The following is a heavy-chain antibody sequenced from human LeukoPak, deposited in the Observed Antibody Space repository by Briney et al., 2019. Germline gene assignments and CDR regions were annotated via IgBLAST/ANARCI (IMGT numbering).Heavy chain of an antibody. Sequence: ASVKVSCKASGYTFTSYYMHWVRQAPGQGLEWMGIINPSGGSTSYAQKFQGRVTMTRDTSTSTVYMELSSLRSEDTAVYYCARVAVKRFGSYNWFDPWGQGTLVTVSS. CDR3: ARVAVKRFGSYNWFDP. J-gene: IGHJ5*02. CDR1: GYTFTSYY. CDR2: INPSGGST. V-gene: IGHV1-46*01. D-gene: IGHD3-16*01.